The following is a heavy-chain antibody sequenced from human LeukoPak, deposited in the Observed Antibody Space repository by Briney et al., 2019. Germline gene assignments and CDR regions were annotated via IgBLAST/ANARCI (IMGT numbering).Heavy chain of an antibody. J-gene: IGHJ6*02. CDR3: ARLMGATHPSYYYGLDV. CDR1: GFTLSDYY. D-gene: IGHD1-26*01. V-gene: IGHV3-72*01. Sequence: PGGSLRFSCAASGFTLSDYYIDWVRQAPGKGLEWVIRGRNKANSYTTEYAASVKGRFTISREDSWNSLSLQMYGLKTEDTAVYYCARLMGATHPSYYYGLDVWGQGTTVIVSS. CDR2: GRNKANSYTT.